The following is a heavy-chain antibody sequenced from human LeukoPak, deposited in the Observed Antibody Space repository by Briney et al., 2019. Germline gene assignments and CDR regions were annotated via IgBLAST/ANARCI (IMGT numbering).Heavy chain of an antibody. V-gene: IGHV1-69*13. Sequence: ASVKVSCKASGYTFTSYAMNWVRQAPGQGLEWMGGIIPIFGTANYAQKFQGRVTITADESTSTAYMELSSLRSEDTAVYYCARSTGFGELFILDYWGQGTLVTVSS. CDR3: ARSTGFGELFILDY. CDR2: IIPIFGTA. J-gene: IGHJ4*02. CDR1: GYTFTSYA. D-gene: IGHD3-10*01.